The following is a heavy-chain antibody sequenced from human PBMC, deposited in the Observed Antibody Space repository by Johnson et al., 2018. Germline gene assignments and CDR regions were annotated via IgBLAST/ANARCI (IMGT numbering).Heavy chain of an antibody. D-gene: IGHD6-19*01. CDR2: ISYDGTNK. CDR3: AKERYTSGWHYAFDI. Sequence: QVQLVQSGGGVVQPGRSLRLSCAASGFTFSTYAMHWVRQAPGKGLEWAAVISYDGTNKYYEDSVKGRFTISRDNSKNPLYLQMNSLRAEDTAVYYCAKERYTSGWHYAFDIWGQGTLGTVSS. V-gene: IGHV3-30*04. CDR1: GFTFSTYA. J-gene: IGHJ3*02.